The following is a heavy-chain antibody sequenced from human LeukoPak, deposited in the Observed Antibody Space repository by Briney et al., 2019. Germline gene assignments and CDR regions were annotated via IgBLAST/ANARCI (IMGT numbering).Heavy chain of an antibody. D-gene: IGHD1/OR15-1a*01. CDR1: GYIFTGYY. CDR3: AREPGVNMYYFDY. J-gene: IGHJ4*02. Sequence: ASVKVSCKASGYIFTGYYMHWVRQAPGQGLEWMGIIDPSGGSTSYAQKFQGRVTVTRDTSTSTVYMELSSLRSEGTAVYYCAREPGVNMYYFDYWGQGTLVTVSS. CDR2: IDPSGGST. V-gene: IGHV1-46*01.